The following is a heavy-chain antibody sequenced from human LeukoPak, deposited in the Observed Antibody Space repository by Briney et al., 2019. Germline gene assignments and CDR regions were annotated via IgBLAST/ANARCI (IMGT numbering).Heavy chain of an antibody. CDR1: GFTVSSNY. D-gene: IGHD5-12*01. CDR2: IYSGGST. CDR3: ARVILRGYSGYDETGY. Sequence: GGSLRLSCAASGFTVSSNYMSWVRQAPGKGLEWVSVIYSGGSTYYADSVKGRFTISRDNSKDTLYLQMNSLRAEDTAVYYCARVILRGYSGYDETGYWGQGTLVTVSS. J-gene: IGHJ4*02. V-gene: IGHV3-66*01.